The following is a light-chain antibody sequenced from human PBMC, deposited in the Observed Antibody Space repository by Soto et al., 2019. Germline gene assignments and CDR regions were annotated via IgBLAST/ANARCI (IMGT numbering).Light chain of an antibody. V-gene: IGKV2-28*01. Sequence: DLVMTQSPLSLPVTPGEPASISCRSSQSLLHSNGYNYLDWYLQKPGQSPQLMIYLGSERASGVPDRFSGSGSGTDFTLKISRVEAEDVGVYYCVQALQTFTFGPGTKVEIK. CDR3: VQALQTFT. CDR2: LGS. CDR1: QSLLHSNGYNY. J-gene: IGKJ3*01.